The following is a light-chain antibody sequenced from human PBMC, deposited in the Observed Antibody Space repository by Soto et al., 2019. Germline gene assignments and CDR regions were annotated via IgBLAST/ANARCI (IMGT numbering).Light chain of an antibody. CDR3: CSYGGTYTFI. CDR2: DVS. Sequence: QSALTQPRSVSGSPGQSVTISCTGTSSDVGGYNYVSWYQQHPGKAPKLMIYDVSKRPSGVPDRFSGSKSGNTASLIISGLQAEDEADYYCCSYGGTYTFIFGGGTKVTVL. V-gene: IGLV2-11*01. J-gene: IGLJ2*01. CDR1: SSDVGGYNY.